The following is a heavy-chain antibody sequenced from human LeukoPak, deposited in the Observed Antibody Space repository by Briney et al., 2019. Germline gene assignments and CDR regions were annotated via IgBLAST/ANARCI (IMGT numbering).Heavy chain of an antibody. V-gene: IGHV3-30*01. Sequence: HPGKSLRLSCAASGFTFSNYAMHWVRQAPGKGLEWVSLISSGGTYEYYADSVKGRFTISRDNSKNTLYLQLNSLRAEDTAVYYCARDSTYCYDSGSSGPHYFDNWGQGTLVTVSS. J-gene: IGHJ4*02. CDR2: ISSGGTYE. CDR1: GFTFSNYA. D-gene: IGHD3-10*01. CDR3: ARDSTYCYDSGSSGPHYFDN.